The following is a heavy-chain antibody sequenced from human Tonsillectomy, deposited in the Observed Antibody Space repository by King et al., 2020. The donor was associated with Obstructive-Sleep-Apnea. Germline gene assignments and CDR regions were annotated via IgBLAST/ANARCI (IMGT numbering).Heavy chain of an antibody. D-gene: IGHD5-18*01. J-gene: IGHJ4*02. V-gene: IGHV1-2*02. Sequence: QLVQSGAEVKKPGASVKVSCKASGYTFTGYYMHWVRQAPGQGLEWMGWINPNSGNTNYAQKFQVRVTMIRDTSISTAYMELSRLRSDDTAVYYCARDDTVMDFDYWGQGTLVTVSS. CDR3: ARDDTVMDFDY. CDR2: INPNSGNT. CDR1: GYTFTGYY.